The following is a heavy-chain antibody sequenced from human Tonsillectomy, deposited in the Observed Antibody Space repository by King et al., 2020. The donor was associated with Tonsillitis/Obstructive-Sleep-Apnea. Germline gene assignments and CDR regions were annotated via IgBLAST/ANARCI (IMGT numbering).Heavy chain of an antibody. CDR2: IYTTGST. V-gene: IGHV4-4*07. J-gene: IGHJ4*02. D-gene: IGHD3-22*01. Sequence: QLQESGPGLVKPSETLSLTCTVSGGSISSYYWSWIRRPAGKGLEWIGRIYTTGSTNYNPSPKSRVTMSVDTSKNQFSLKLSSVTAADTAVYYCARDSDYDSSGYFDSWGQGTLVTVSS. CDR3: ARDSDYDSSGYFDS. CDR1: GGSISSYY.